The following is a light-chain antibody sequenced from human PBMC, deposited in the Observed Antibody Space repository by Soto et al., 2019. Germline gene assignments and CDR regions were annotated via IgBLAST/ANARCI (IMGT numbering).Light chain of an antibody. V-gene: IGKV3D-20*01. J-gene: IGKJ4*01. Sequence: IVLTQSPASLSLSPGERDTLSCGASHTIASVSLAWYQHKPGLAPRLLIYDTSIRATGIPDRFTASRSGTVSTLTISILEPEDCSVYYCHQHDKSITFGVGNQV. CDR1: HTIASVS. CDR2: DTS. CDR3: HQHDKSIT.